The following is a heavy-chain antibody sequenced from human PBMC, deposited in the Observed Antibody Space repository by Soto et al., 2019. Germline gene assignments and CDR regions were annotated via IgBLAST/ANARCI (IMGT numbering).Heavy chain of an antibody. J-gene: IGHJ6*02. CDR2: VSPYSNIT. CDR3: ARNGERDLGLNYYFYYGMDV. D-gene: IGHD3-10*01. V-gene: IGHV1-18*01. CDR1: DYIFTTYG. Sequence: XSVKVSFHASDYIFTTYGISWVRQAPGQGLEWMGWVSPYSNITNYAQKFQGRVTMTTETSTSTVYMELRSLRSDDTAMYYCARNGERDLGLNYYFYYGMDVWGQGTSVTVSS.